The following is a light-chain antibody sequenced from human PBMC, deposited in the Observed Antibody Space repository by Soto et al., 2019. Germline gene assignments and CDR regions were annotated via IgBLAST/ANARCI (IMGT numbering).Light chain of an antibody. V-gene: IGLV2-8*01. Sequence: QSAPTQPPSASGSPGQSVTFSCTGTSSDVGGYNYVSWYQQYPGKAPKLMIYEVYKRHSGVLDRFSGSKSGNTASLTVSGLQPEDEADYYCSAYAGSSTWVFGGGTKVTVL. CDR2: EVY. J-gene: IGLJ2*01. CDR3: SAYAGSSTWV. CDR1: SSDVGGYNY.